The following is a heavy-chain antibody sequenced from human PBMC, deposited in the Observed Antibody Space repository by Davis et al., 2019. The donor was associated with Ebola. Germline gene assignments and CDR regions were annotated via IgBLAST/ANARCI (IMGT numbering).Heavy chain of an antibody. Sequence: ASVKVSCKTFGYTFTSYGISWVRQAPGQGLEWMGWISAYNGNTNYAQKFQGSVTMTEDTSTDTAYMELSSLRSEDTAVYYCARRSTMIVAHFDYWGQGTLVTVSS. D-gene: IGHD3-22*01. CDR1: GYTFTSYG. J-gene: IGHJ4*02. V-gene: IGHV1-18*04. CDR3: ARRSTMIVAHFDY. CDR2: ISAYNGNT.